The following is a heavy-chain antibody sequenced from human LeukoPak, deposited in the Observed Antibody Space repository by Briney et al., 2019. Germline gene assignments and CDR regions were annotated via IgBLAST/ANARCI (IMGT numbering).Heavy chain of an antibody. D-gene: IGHD5-24*01. Sequence: SETLSLTCTVSGGSISSSSYYWGWIRQPPGKGLEWIGSIYYSGSTYYNPSLKSRVTISVDTSKNQFSPKLSSVTASDTAVYYCARHATISGRVFDYWGEGTLVTVSS. CDR1: GGSISSSSYY. J-gene: IGHJ4*02. CDR2: IYYSGST. V-gene: IGHV4-39*01. CDR3: ARHATISGRVFDY.